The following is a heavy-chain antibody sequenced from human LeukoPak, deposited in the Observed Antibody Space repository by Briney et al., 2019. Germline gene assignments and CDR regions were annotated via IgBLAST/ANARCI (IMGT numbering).Heavy chain of an antibody. J-gene: IGHJ2*01. Sequence: SETLSLTCTVSGGSISSGDYYWSWIRQPPGKGLEWIGYIYYSGNTYYNPSLKSRVTISVDTSKNQFSLKLSSVTAADTAVYYCAREAGAGYGGSNSTGAGFDLWGRGTLVTVSS. CDR3: AREAGAGYGGSNSTGAGFDL. CDR2: IYYSGNT. CDR1: GGSISSGDYY. V-gene: IGHV4-30-4*01. D-gene: IGHD4-23*01.